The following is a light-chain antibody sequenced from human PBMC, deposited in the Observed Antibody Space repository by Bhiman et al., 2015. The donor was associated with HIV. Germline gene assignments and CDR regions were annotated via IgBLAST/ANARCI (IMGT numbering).Light chain of an antibody. V-gene: IGLV2-14*01. CDR3: SSYTSSSTGV. Sequence: QSALTQPASVSGSPGQSITISCTGTSSDIGGYDYVSWYQQHPGKAPKIMIYEVSKRPSGVSNRFSGSKSGNTASLTISGLQAEDEADYYCSSYTSSSTGVFGTGTKVTVL. J-gene: IGLJ1*01. CDR1: SSDIGGYDY. CDR2: EVS.